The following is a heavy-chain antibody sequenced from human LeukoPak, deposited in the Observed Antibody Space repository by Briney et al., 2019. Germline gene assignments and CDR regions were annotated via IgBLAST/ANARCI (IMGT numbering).Heavy chain of an antibody. CDR3: ARDLYDSSGYHPSLFDY. J-gene: IGHJ4*02. CDR2: IWYDGSNK. V-gene: IGHV3-33*01. D-gene: IGHD3-22*01. CDR1: GFTFSSYG. Sequence: GGSLRLSCAASGFTFSSYGMHWVRQAPGKGLEWVAVIWYDGSNKYYADSVKGRFTISRDNSKNTLYLQMNSLRAEDTAVYYCARDLYDSSGYHPSLFDYWGQGTLVTVSS.